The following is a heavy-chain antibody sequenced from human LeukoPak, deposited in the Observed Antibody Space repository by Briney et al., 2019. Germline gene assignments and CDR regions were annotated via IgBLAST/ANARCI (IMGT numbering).Heavy chain of an antibody. J-gene: IGHJ3*01. D-gene: IGHD1-14*01. Sequence: PGGALRLSCATSGFTFSSYTMNWVRQAPGRGLEWISSILSDSGTTIHYADSVKGRFTISRDNAKNSLSLPMKSLRGDDTVGYYGVRGTGHPVWGKGTTVTVS. CDR1: GFTFSSYT. V-gene: IGHV3-48*04. CDR3: VRGTGHPV. CDR2: ILSDSGTTI.